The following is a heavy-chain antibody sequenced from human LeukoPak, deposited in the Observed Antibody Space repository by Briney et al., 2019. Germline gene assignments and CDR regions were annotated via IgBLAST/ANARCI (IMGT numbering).Heavy chain of an antibody. CDR2: IYTNGST. D-gene: IGHD1-20*01. CDR3: ARHGLTGTRFRYYYYYMDV. V-gene: IGHV4-4*09. J-gene: IGHJ6*03. Sequence: SETLSLTCTVSGGSISSYYWSWIRQPPGKGLEWIGYIYTNGSTNYNPSLKSRVTISVDTSKNQFSLKLSSVAAANTAVYYCARHGLTGTRFRYYYYYMDVWGKGTTVTVSS. CDR1: GGSISSYY.